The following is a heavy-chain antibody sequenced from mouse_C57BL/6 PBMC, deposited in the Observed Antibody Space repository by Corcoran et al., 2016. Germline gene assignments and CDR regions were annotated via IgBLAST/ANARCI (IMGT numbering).Heavy chain of an antibody. V-gene: IGHV1-26*01. J-gene: IGHJ2*01. Sequence: EVQLQQSGPELVKPGASVKISCKASGYTFTDYYMNWVKQSHGKSVEWIGDINPNNGGTSYNQKFKGKATLTVDKSSSTAYMELRSLTSEDSAVYYCARYYGSGNFDYWGQGTTLTVSS. D-gene: IGHD1-1*01. CDR2: INPNNGGT. CDR1: GYTFTDYY. CDR3: ARYYGSGNFDY.